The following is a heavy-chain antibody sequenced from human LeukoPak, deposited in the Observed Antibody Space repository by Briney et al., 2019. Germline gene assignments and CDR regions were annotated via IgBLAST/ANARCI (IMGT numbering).Heavy chain of an antibody. CDR2: IRYDGSNK. J-gene: IGHJ4*02. D-gene: IGHD1-1*01. Sequence: HPGGSLRLSCAASGFTFSSYGMHWVRQAPGKGLEWVAFIRYDGSNKYYADSVKGRFTISRDNSKNTLYLQMNSLRAEDTAVYYCAKGTLLKRTVDYRGQGTLVTVSS. CDR3: AKGTLLKRTVDY. CDR1: GFTFSSYG. V-gene: IGHV3-30*02.